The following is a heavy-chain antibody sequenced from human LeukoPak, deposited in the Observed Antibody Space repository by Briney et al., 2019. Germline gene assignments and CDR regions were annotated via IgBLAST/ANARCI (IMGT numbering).Heavy chain of an antibody. D-gene: IGHD6-6*01. V-gene: IGHV4-39*01. J-gene: IGHJ6*02. CDR1: GGSISSSSYY. Sequence: SETLSLTCTVSGGSISSSSYYWGWIRQPPGKGLEWIGSIYYSGSTYYNPSLKSRVTISVDTSKNQFSLKLSSVTAADTAVYYCARLRSIAARDYYYGMDVWGQGTTVTVSS. CDR3: ARLRSIAARDYYYGMDV. CDR2: IYYSGST.